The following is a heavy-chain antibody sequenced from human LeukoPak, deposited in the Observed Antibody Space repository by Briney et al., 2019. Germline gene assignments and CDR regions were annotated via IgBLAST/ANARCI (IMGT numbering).Heavy chain of an antibody. CDR1: GFSVTRNY. D-gene: IGHD6-19*01. J-gene: IGHJ6*02. CDR3: ARDLGQWLTLYYYYYGMDV. V-gene: IGHV3-33*08. Sequence: GGSLRLSCAASGFSVTRNYVSWVRQAPDKGLEWVAVIWYDGSNKYYADSVKGRFTISRDNSKNTLYLQMNSLRAEDTAVYYCARDLGQWLTLYYYYYGMDVWGQGTTVTVSS. CDR2: IWYDGSNK.